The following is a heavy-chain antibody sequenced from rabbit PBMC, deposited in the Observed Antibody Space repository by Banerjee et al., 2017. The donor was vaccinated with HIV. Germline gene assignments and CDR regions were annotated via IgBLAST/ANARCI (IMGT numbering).Heavy chain of an antibody. CDR1: GIDFSGYNY. Sequence: QSLEESGGDLVKPGGTLTLTCKASGIDFSGYNYMCWVRQAPGKGLEWSACIYVGGSGTTYYATWARGRFTISKTSSTTVTLQMTSLTAADTATYFCARGNGVIGWNFNLWGPGTLVTVS. CDR3: ARGNGVIGWNFNL. V-gene: IGHV1S40*01. D-gene: IGHD1-1*01. J-gene: IGHJ4*01. CDR2: IYVGGSGTT.